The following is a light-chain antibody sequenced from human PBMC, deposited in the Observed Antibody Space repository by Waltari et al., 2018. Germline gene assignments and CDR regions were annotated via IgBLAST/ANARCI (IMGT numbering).Light chain of an antibody. CDR2: EDI. V-gene: IGLV3-10*01. CDR1: ALPKKY. Sequence: SYELTQPPSVSVSPGQTARITCSGDALPKKYAYWYQQKSGQAPGLVIDEDIKRPSGIPESCSGSSSGTMATLTISRAQADDEADYFCYSTDSSGNDRVFGGGTKLTVL. J-gene: IGLJ3*02. CDR3: YSTDSSGNDRV.